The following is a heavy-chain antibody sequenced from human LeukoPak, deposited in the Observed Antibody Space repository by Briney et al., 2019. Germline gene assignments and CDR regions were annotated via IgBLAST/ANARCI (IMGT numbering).Heavy chain of an antibody. D-gene: IGHD6-13*01. CDR2: IYTSGST. J-gene: IGHJ2*01. CDR1: GGSISSGSYY. Sequence: SETLSLTCTVSGGSISSGSYYWGWIRQPAGKGREWIGRIYTSGSTNYNPSLKSRATISVDTSKNQFSVKLSSVTAADTAVYYCARDGRAAADAQFNGYFDLWGRGTLVTVSS. CDR3: ARDGRAAADAQFNGYFDL. V-gene: IGHV4-61*02.